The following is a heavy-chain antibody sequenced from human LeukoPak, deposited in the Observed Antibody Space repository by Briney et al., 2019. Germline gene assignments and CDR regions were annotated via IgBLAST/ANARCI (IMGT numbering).Heavy chain of an antibody. CDR2: ISAYNGDT. V-gene: IGHV1-18*01. J-gene: IGHJ6*03. D-gene: IGHD1-26*01. Sequence: ASVKVSCKASGYTFSSYGISWVRQAPGQGLVWMGWISAYNGDTNYAQKLQGRVTMTTDTSTSTAYMELRSLRSDDTAVYYCARDGYSGSPGDYYYYYMDVWGKGTTVTISS. CDR1: GYTFSSYG. CDR3: ARDGYSGSPGDYYYYYMDV.